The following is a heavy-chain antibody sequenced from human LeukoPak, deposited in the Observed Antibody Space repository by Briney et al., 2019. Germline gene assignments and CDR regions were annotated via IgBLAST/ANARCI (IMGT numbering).Heavy chain of an antibody. CDR1: GFTFSSYD. V-gene: IGHV3-74*01. J-gene: IGHJ3*02. Sequence: GGSLRLSCAASGFTFSSYDMSWVRQAPGKGLVWVSRIDLAGEYKTYADSVKGRFTISRDNAKNTLYLQMNSLRAEDTAVYYCASGNSHAFDIWGQGTMVTVSS. CDR2: IDLAGEYK. CDR3: ASGNSHAFDI.